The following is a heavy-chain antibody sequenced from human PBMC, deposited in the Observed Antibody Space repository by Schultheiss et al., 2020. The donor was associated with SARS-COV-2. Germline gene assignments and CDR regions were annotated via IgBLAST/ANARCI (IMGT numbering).Heavy chain of an antibody. V-gene: IGHV3-48*04. Sequence: GGSLRLSCAASGFTFSSYSMNWVRQAPGKGLEWVSYISSSGSTIYYADSVKGRFTISRDNAKNSLYLQMNSLRAEDTAVYYCFFMTTVVTRRPGGQGTLVTVSS. J-gene: IGHJ4*02. CDR2: ISSSGSTI. CDR1: GFTFSSYS. D-gene: IGHD4-23*01. CDR3: FFMTTVVTRRP.